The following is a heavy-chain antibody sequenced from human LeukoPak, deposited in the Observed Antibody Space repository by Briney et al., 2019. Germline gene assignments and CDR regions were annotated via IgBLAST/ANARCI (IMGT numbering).Heavy chain of an antibody. J-gene: IGHJ4*02. CDR2: IYYSGST. V-gene: IGHV4-39*01. D-gene: IGHD3-9*01. CDR3: ARQGVGILTGVDY. CDR1: GGSISSSSYY. Sequence: SETLSLTCTVSGGSISSSSYYWGWIRQPPGKGLEWIGSIYYSGSTYYNPSLKSRVTISVDTSKNQFSLKLNSVTAADTAVYYCARQGVGILTGVDYWGQGTLVTVSS.